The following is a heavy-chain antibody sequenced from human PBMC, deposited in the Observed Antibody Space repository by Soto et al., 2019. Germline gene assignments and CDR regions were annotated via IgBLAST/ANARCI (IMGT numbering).Heavy chain of an antibody. CDR2: LYTGTDP. CDR1: GFTVSSSY. Sequence: GGSLRLSCAASGFTVSSSYLTCVRQAPGKRLEWVAILYTGTDPVYADSVKGRFTISRDSSKNTLYLQMHSIRAEDTAMYFCARARYTWTYYGRFLDYWVQGXMVTVAS. CDR3: ARARYTWTYYGRFLDY. V-gene: IGHV3-53*01. J-gene: IGHJ4*02. D-gene: IGHD1-26*01.